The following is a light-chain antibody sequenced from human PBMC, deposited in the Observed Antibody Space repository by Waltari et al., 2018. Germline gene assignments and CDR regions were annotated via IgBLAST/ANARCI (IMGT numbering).Light chain of an antibody. CDR1: QSVDND. J-gene: IGKJ3*01. CDR3: QQYNTWPLS. V-gene: IGKV3-15*01. Sequence: EIVMTQSPVTLSVSPGEGATLPCRASQSVDNDLAWYKQKPGQAPSLVIYGASTRATGVPGRFSGGGSGTEFTLTISSLQSEDFAVYYCQQYNTWPLSVGPGTTVDIK. CDR2: GAS.